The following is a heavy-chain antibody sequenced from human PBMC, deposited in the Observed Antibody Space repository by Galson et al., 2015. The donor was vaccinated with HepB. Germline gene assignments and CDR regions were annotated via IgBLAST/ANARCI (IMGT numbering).Heavy chain of an antibody. CDR3: ARSPRGDYVWGSYHNYFDY. CDR1: GYSFSTYW. Sequence: QSGAEVKKPAESLKISCKGSGYSFSTYWIGWVRQMPGKGLEWMGIIFPGDSDTTYSPSFQGQVTIPADKSISTAYLQWSTLQASDTAMYYCARSPRGDYVWGSYHNYFDYWGQGTLVTVSS. D-gene: IGHD3-16*01. V-gene: IGHV5-51*01. CDR2: IFPGDSDT. J-gene: IGHJ4*02.